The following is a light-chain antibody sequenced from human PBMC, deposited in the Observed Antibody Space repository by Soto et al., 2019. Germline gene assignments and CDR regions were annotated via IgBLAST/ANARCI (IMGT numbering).Light chain of an antibody. J-gene: IGLJ1*01. Sequence: QSALTQPASVSGSPGQSITISCAGTSRDVGSSNYVSWFKQHPGKAPQLMIDDVSNRPSGVSNRFSGSKSGNTASLTISGLQAEDEADYYCSSYTSSSTLYVFGTGTKVTVL. CDR3: SSYTSSSTLYV. V-gene: IGLV2-14*03. CDR1: SRDVGSSNY. CDR2: DVS.